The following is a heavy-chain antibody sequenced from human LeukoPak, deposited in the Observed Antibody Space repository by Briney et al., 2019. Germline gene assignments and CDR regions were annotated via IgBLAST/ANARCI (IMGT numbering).Heavy chain of an antibody. CDR2: IIPIFGTA. J-gene: IGHJ5*02. CDR1: GGTFSSYA. CDR3: ARGRDCSSTSCYSLKPRGAWFDP. D-gene: IGHD2-2*02. Sequence: SVKVSCTASGGTFSSYAISWVRQAPGQGLEWMGGIIPIFGTANYAQKFQGRVTITADESTSTAYMELSSLRSEDTAVYYCARGRDCSSTSCYSLKPRGAWFDPWGQGTLVTVSS. V-gene: IGHV1-69*13.